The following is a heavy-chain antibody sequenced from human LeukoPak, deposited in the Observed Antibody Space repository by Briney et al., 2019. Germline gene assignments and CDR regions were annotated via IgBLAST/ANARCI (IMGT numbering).Heavy chain of an antibody. CDR1: GGSFSGYY. V-gene: IGHV4-34*01. J-gene: IGHJ4*02. D-gene: IGHD6-13*01. CDR2: INHSGST. CDR3: ARESIAAAAEY. Sequence: SETLSLTCAVYGGSFSGYYWSWIRQPPGKGLEWIGEINHSGSTNCNPSLKSRVTISVDTSKNQFSLKLSSVTAADTAVYYCARESIAAAAEYWGQGTLVTVSS.